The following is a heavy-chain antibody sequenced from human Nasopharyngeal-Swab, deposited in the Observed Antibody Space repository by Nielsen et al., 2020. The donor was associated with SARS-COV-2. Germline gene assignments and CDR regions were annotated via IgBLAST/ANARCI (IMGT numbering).Heavy chain of an antibody. CDR2: IYYSGST. J-gene: IGHJ4*02. D-gene: IGHD3-3*01. V-gene: IGHV4-59*01. CDR1: GGSISSYY. CDR3: ARILTIFGMVASYYFDY. Sequence: SETLSLTCTVSGGSISSYYWSWIRQPPGKGLEWIGYIYYSGSTNYNPSLKSRVTISVDTSKNQFSLKLSSVTAADTAVYYCARILTIFGMVASYYFDYWGQGTLVTVSS.